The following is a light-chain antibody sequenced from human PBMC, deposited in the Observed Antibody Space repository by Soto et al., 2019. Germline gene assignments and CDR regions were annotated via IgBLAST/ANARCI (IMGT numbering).Light chain of an antibody. CDR1: RSVSTN. Sequence: DIILTQSPAIVSVSPGERATLSCRASRSVSTNLAWYQHKHGQAPRLLIYGASTRVTDIPPRFSGSGSGTEFTLTISRLEPEDFAVYYCRQYGSSPSYTFGQGTKLEIK. J-gene: IGKJ2*01. CDR3: RQYGSSPSYT. CDR2: GAS. V-gene: IGKV3-15*01.